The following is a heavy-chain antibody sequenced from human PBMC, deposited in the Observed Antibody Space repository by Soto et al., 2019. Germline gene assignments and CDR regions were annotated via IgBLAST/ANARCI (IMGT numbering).Heavy chain of an antibody. D-gene: IGHD1-26*01. CDR1: GGSISSHY. V-gene: IGHV4-59*11. CDR3: ARDGREASAMDV. CDR2: IYYRGST. Sequence: PWETLSLTCTVSGGSISSHYWGWVRQAPGKGLEWIGHIYYRGSTTYNPSLRRRSTISVDTSNTQFSLKLNSVATADTAVYYCARDGREASAMDVWGQGTKVTV. J-gene: IGHJ6*02.